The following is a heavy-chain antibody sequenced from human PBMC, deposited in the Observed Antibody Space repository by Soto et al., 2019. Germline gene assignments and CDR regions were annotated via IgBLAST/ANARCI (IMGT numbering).Heavy chain of an antibody. D-gene: IGHD3-10*01. J-gene: IGHJ4*02. CDR1: NGSINSRNW. CDR3: ARDQISYGSGIIPLYYFDY. V-gene: IGHV4-4*02. Sequence: QSLTWTVSNGSINSRNWWRWVRQTPQIDLEYIGEIYHSGATNYNPSLKSRVTISLDESKNQFSLKLSSVTAADTAVYYCARDQISYGSGIIPLYYFDYWGQGTLVTVSS. CDR2: IYHSGAT.